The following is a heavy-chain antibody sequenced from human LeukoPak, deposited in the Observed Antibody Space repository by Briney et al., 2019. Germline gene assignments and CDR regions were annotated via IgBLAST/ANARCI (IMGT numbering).Heavy chain of an antibody. CDR2: VSGSGGST. J-gene: IGHJ3*02. V-gene: IGHV3-23*01. CDR3: AKRKQSSGGAFDI. D-gene: IGHD6-19*01. Sequence: PGGSLRLSCAASGFTFSSYAMSWVRQAPGKGLKWVSTVSGSGGSTYYADSVKGRFTISRDNSKNTLYLQMNSLRAEDTAVYYCAKRKQSSGGAFDIWGQGTMVTVSS. CDR1: GFTFSSYA.